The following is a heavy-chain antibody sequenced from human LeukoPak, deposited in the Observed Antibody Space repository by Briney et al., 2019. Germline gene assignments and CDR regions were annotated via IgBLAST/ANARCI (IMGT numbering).Heavy chain of an antibody. CDR2: IYHSGST. D-gene: IGHD6-13*01. Sequence: PSETLSLTCTVSGYSISGGYYWGWIRQPPGKGLEWIGSIYHSGSTYYNPSLKSRVTISVDTSKNQFSLKLSSVTAADTAVYYCARVLPAAANYFDYWGQGTLVTVSS. V-gene: IGHV4-38-2*02. J-gene: IGHJ4*02. CDR1: GYSISGGYY. CDR3: ARVLPAAANYFDY.